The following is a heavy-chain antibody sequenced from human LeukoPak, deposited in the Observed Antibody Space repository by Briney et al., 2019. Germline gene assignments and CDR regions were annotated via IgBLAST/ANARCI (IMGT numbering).Heavy chain of an antibody. D-gene: IGHD4-11*01. J-gene: IGHJ4*02. V-gene: IGHV1-2*02. Sequence: ASVKVSCKASGYTFSAFYIHWVRQAPGQGLEWMAWINPNSGDTNYARKFLGRVTVTTDTSISTAYMELSRLTSDDTAVYYCARDLTRSDVDDCWGQGILVTVSS. CDR3: ARDLTRSDVDDC. CDR1: GYTFSAFY. CDR2: INPNSGDT.